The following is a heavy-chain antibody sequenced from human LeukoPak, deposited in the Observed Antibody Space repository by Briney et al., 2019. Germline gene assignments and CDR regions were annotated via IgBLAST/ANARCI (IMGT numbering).Heavy chain of an antibody. D-gene: IGHD3-10*01. CDR3: ARGGGSGSYEDWFDP. J-gene: IGHJ5*02. CDR2: IWYDGSNK. V-gene: IGHV3-33*01. CDR1: GFTFSSYG. Sequence: GGSLRLSCAASGFTFSSYGMHWVRQAPGKGLEWVAVIWYDGSNKYYADSVKGRFTISRDNSKNTLYLQMNSQRAEDTAVYYCARGGGSGSYEDWFDPWGQGTLVTVSS.